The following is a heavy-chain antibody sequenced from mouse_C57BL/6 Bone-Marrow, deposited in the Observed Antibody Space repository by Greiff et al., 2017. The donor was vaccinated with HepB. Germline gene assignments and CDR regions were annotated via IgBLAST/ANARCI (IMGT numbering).Heavy chain of an antibody. CDR3: ARNGEGFDY. V-gene: IGHV1-19*01. Sequence: VQLKESGPVLVKPGASVKMSCKASGYTFTDYYMNWVKQSHGKSLEWIGVINPYNGGTSYNQKFKGKATLTVVKSSSTAYMELNSLTSEDSAVYYCARNGEGFDYWGQGTTLTVSS. J-gene: IGHJ2*01. CDR2: INPYNGGT. CDR1: GYTFTDYY.